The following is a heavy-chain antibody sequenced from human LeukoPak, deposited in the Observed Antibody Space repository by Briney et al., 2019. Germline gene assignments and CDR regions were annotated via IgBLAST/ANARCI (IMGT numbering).Heavy chain of an antibody. CDR3: ARTPWQGGRVAASLEDYYYGMDF. Sequence: SSVKVSCKAFGGTFSSYAISWVRQAPGQGLEWMGRIIPIPGIADYAQKFQGRVTITADKSTSTAYMELSSLRPEDTAVYYCARTPWQGGRVAASLEDYYYGMDFWGQGTTVTVSS. CDR2: IIPIPGIA. V-gene: IGHV1-69*04. J-gene: IGHJ6*02. CDR1: GGTFSSYA. D-gene: IGHD2-15*01.